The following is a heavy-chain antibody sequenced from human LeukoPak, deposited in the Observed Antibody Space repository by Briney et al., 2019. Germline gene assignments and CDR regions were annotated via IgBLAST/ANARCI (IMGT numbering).Heavy chain of an antibody. D-gene: IGHD2-2*01. CDR3: ARRQGCSSTSCPPDY. CDR2: IYPGDSDT. V-gene: IGHV5-51*01. J-gene: IGHJ4*02. Sequence: GESLKISRRGSGYSFTTYWIVRVRQMPGKGLECVGIIYPGDSDTRYTPSFQGQVPMSADKSINTAYLQWSSLKASATAMYYCARRQGCSSTSCPPDYWGQGTLVTVSS. CDR1: GYSFTTYW.